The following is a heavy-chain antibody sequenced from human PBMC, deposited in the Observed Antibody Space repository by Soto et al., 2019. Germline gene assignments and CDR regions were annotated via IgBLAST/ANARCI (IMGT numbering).Heavy chain of an antibody. CDR1: GVSISSGNW. J-gene: IGHJ4*02. CDR2: IFHDGTA. CDR3: ARLVYDTRLNYMYFDF. V-gene: IGHV4-4*02. D-gene: IGHD3-10*01. Sequence: SETPSLTCVVSGVSISSGNWWTWVRQTPQRGLEYIGEIFHDGTANYYPSFERRVAISVDTSKNQFSLKLTSVTAADTAIYFCARLVYDTRLNYMYFDFWGQGALVTVSS.